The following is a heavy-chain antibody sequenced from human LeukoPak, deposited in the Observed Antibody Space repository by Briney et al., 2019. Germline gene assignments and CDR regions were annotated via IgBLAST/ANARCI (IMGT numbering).Heavy chain of an antibody. J-gene: IGHJ6*02. Sequence: SETLSLTSTVSGDSISSSRHSWGWIRQPPGKGLEWIGSISYSGSTYYNPSLKTRVTMSVDTSENQFSLKLSSVTAADSTVYYCVRIYCTSTSCYGDSYYGMDVCGQRTTVTDSS. V-gene: IGHV4-39*01. CDR1: GDSISSSRHS. CDR2: ISYSGST. D-gene: IGHD2-2*01. CDR3: VRIYCTSTSCYGDSYYGMDV.